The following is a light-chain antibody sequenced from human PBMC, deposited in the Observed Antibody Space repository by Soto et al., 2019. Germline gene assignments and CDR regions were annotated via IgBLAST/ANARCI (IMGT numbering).Light chain of an antibody. CDR1: QSVGNN. J-gene: IGKJ4*01. Sequence: REMTQSPATLSVSPGERATLSCRASQSVGNNLAWYQQKPGQAPRLLIYGASTRATGIPARFSGGGSGTEFTLTISSLQSEDFAVYFCQQYNNWPQLTFGGGTKVEIK. CDR3: QQYNNWPQLT. CDR2: GAS. V-gene: IGKV3-15*01.